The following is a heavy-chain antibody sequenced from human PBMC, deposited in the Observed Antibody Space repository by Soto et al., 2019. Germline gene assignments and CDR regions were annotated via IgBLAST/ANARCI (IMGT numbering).Heavy chain of an antibody. CDR3: TTVYYDFWSGFVGAFDI. CDR2: IKSKTDGGTT. CDR1: GFTFSNAW. Sequence: LRLSCAASGFTFSNAWMSWVRQAPGKGLEWVGRIKSKTDGGTTDYAAPVKGRFTISRDDSKNTLYLQMNSLKTEDTAVYYCTTVYYDFWSGFVGAFDIWGQGTMVTVSS. J-gene: IGHJ3*02. D-gene: IGHD3-3*01. V-gene: IGHV3-15*01.